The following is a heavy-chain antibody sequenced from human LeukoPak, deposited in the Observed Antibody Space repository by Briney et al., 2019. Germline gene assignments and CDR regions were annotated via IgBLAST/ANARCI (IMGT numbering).Heavy chain of an antibody. CDR1: GYSLTELY. Sequence: ASVKVSCKVSGYSLTELYMHWVRQAPGKELEWMGGFDPEDGETIYAQKFQGRVTMTEDTSTDTAYMELSSLRSEDTAVYYCATIANDYGDYAAYWGQGTLVTVSS. V-gene: IGHV1-24*01. CDR2: FDPEDGET. CDR3: ATIANDYGDYAAY. J-gene: IGHJ4*02. D-gene: IGHD4-17*01.